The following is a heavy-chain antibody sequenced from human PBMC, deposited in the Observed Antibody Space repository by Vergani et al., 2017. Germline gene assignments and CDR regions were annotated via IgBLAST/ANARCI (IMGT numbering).Heavy chain of an antibody. J-gene: IGHJ4*02. CDR1: GFTFSSYS. V-gene: IGHV3-23*01. D-gene: IGHD3-22*01. CDR3: AKLSSMIVADPPDY. Sequence: EVQLLESGGGLVQPGGSLRLSCAASGFTFSSYSMNWVRQAPGKGLEWVSAISGSGGSTYYADSVKGRFTISRDNSKNTLYLQMNSLRAEDTAVYYCAKLSSMIVADPPDYWGQGTLVTVSS. CDR2: ISGSGGST.